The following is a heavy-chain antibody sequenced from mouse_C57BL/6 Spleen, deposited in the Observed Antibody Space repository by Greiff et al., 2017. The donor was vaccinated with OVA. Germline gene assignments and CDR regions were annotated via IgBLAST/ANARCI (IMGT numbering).Heavy chain of an antibody. D-gene: IGHD2-2*01. CDR3: ARWGVVTTGRD. Sequence: VQLQQSGPVLVKPGASVKMSCKASGYTFTDYYMNWVKQSHGKSLEWIGVINPYNGGTSYNQKFKGKATLTVDKSSSTAYMELNSLTSEDSAVYYCARWGVVTTGRDWGQGTTLTVSS. CDR2: INPYNGGT. J-gene: IGHJ2*01. CDR1: GYTFTDYY. V-gene: IGHV1-19*01.